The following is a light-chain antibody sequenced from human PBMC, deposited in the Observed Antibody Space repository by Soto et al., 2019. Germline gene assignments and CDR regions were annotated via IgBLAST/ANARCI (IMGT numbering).Light chain of an antibody. V-gene: IGKV3-11*01. CDR1: RSVGRN. Sequence: EIVLTQSPGTLSVSPGETDTLSCRASRSVGRNLGWYQQRPGQAPRLLIYDTFNRATGIPARFSGSGSETDFTLTISSLEPEDFAIYYCQQRADWITFGQGTRLEIK. J-gene: IGKJ5*01. CDR2: DTF. CDR3: QQRADWIT.